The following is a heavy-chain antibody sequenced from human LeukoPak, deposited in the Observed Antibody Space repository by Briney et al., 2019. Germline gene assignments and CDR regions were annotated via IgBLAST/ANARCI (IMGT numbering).Heavy chain of an antibody. D-gene: IGHD3-10*01. V-gene: IGHV3-7*01. J-gene: IGHJ4*02. CDR1: GFTFSSYW. Sequence: PGGSLRLSCAASGFTFSSYWMTWVRQAPGKGLEWVANIIQDGSEKYYVDSVKGRFTISRDKAKNSLYLQMNSLRAEDTAVYYCAKNYGSGKYYLDFWGQGTLVTVSS. CDR3: AKNYGSGKYYLDF. CDR2: IIQDGSEK.